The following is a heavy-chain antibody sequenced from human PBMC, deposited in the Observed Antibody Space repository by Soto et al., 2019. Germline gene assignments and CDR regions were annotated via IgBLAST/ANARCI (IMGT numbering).Heavy chain of an antibody. D-gene: IGHD2-15*01. CDR2: MSHSGGT. CDR3: SRVDRGPATTVVDAFDF. J-gene: IGHJ3*01. Sequence: QVPLQQWGAGLLKPSETLSLTCAVYGGFVSRDSYYWSWIRQHPGKGLEWIGEMSHSGGTHFNPSLKGRVPKSVGTSQNQFSLKLNSVTAAQTGLSYFSRVDRGPATTVVDAFDFWGPARMVTVSS. CDR1: GGFVSRDSYY. V-gene: IGHV4-34*01.